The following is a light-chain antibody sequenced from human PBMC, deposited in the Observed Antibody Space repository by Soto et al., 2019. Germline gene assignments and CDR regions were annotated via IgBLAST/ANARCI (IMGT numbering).Light chain of an antibody. CDR3: QQLHSYPLT. Sequence: IQMTQSPSSLSASVGDRVTITCRASQGIRSDLAWYQQKPGNVPKLLIYAASTLQSGVPSRFSGSGSGTDFTLTISSLQPEDFANYYCQQLHSYPLTFGGGTRVEIK. J-gene: IGKJ4*01. CDR2: AAS. V-gene: IGKV1-9*01. CDR1: QGIRSD.